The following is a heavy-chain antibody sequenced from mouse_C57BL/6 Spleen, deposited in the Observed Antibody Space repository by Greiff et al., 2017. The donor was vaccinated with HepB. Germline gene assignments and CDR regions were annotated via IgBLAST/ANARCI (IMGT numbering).Heavy chain of an antibody. V-gene: IGHV1-55*01. CDR1: GYTFTSYW. CDR3: ARSSVVATGDY. Sequence: VQLQESGAELVKPGASVKMSCKASGYTFTSYWITWVKQRPGQGLEWIGDIYPGSGSTNYNEKFKSKATLTVDTSSSTAYMQLSSLTSEDSAVYYCARSSVVATGDYWGQGTSVTVSS. CDR2: IYPGSGST. D-gene: IGHD1-1*01. J-gene: IGHJ4*01.